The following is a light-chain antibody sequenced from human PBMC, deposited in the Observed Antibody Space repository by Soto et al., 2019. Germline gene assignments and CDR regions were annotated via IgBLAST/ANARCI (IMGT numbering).Light chain of an antibody. CDR1: QDISIW. V-gene: IGKV1D-16*01. J-gene: IGKJ1*01. CDR3: QHYEGYPWT. Sequence: DIQMTQSPSSLSASVGDRVTITCRASQDISIWLVWYQQKPEKAPKSLIYGASSLQSGVPSRFSGSGSGTDFTLTIPNLQPEDFATYYCQHYEGYPWTLGKRTKVEIK. CDR2: GAS.